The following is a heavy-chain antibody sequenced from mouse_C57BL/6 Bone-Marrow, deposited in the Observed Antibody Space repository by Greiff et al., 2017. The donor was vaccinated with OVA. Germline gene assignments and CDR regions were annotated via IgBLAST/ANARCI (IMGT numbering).Heavy chain of an antibody. CDR3: ARDPAISYYAVDY. CDR1: GYAFTNYL. J-gene: IGHJ4*01. Sequence: VQLQQSGAELVRPGTSVKVSCKASGYAFTNYLIEWVKQRPGQGLEWIGVINPGSGGTNYNEKFKGKATLTADTSSSTAYMQLSSLTSEDSAVYVCARDPAISYYAVDYWGQGTSVTVSA. V-gene: IGHV1-54*01. CDR2: INPGSGGT.